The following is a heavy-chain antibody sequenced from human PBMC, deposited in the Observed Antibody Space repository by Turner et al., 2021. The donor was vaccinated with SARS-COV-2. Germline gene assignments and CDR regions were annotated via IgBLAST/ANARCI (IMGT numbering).Heavy chain of an antibody. Sequence: QLQLQESGPGLVKPSETLSLTCTVSGGPISSSPYYWGWIRQPPGKGLGWIGSSYYSGSTYYNPSLKSRVTISVDTSKNQFSLKLSSVTAADTAVYYCARRSEGYYGSGSHWFDPWGQGTLVTVSS. V-gene: IGHV4-39*01. CDR2: SYYSGST. J-gene: IGHJ5*02. CDR1: GGPISSSPYY. CDR3: ARRSEGYYGSGSHWFDP. D-gene: IGHD3-10*01.